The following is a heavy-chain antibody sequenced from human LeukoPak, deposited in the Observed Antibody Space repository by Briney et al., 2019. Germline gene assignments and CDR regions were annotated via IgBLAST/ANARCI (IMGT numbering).Heavy chain of an antibody. D-gene: IGHD6-13*01. J-gene: IGHJ4*02. V-gene: IGHV4-30-2*01. CDR2: IYHSGST. CDR1: GGSISSGGYY. CDR3: ARDRDSSTWYSYFDD. Sequence: SETLSLTCTVSGGSISSGGYYWSWIRQPPGKGLEWIGYIYHSGSTYYNTSLKSRVTISVDGSKNQFSLKLSSVTAADTAVYYCARDRDSSTWYSYFDDWGQGTLVTVSS.